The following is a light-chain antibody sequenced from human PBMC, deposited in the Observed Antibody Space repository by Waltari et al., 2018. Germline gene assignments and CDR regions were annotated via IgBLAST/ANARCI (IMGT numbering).Light chain of an antibody. CDR2: GTW. CDR3: HQYNYWPPAYT. Sequence: EVVLTQSPVTLSVSPGERATLSCRASRNVGTTLAWYQQKPGQGPSLLIYGTWNRATDVAARVSGSGSGTEFTLTISGLQSEDFGVYYCHQYNYWPPAYTFGQGTKLEIK. J-gene: IGKJ2*01. V-gene: IGKV3-15*01. CDR1: RNVGTT.